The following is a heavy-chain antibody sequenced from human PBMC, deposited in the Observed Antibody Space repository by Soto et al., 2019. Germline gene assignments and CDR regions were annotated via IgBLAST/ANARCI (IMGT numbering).Heavy chain of an antibody. D-gene: IGHD4-17*01. J-gene: IGHJ2*01. CDR3: ATDLDYGDYSWYFDL. CDR1: GGTFSSYA. Sequence: QVQLVQSGAEVKKPGSSVKVSCKASGGTFSSYAISWVRQAPGQGLEWMGGIIPIFGTANYAKKFQGRVTITADESTSTAYMELSSLRSEDTAVYYCATDLDYGDYSWYFDLWGRGTLVTVSS. V-gene: IGHV1-69*12. CDR2: IIPIFGTA.